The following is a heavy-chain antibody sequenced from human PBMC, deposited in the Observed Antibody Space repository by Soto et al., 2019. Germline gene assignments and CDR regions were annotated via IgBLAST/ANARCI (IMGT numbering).Heavy chain of an antibody. V-gene: IGHV4-59*08. CDR3: ARQRRDFDY. CDR1: GGSISGYY. CDR2: IYSSGST. Sequence: QVQLQESGPGLVKPSETLSLTCTVSGGSISGYYWSWIRQPPGKGLQWIGYIYSSGSTNYNPSIKSRVTISVDTSKNQFSLNLSSVTAADTAVYYCARQRRDFDYWGQGSLVTVSS. J-gene: IGHJ4*02.